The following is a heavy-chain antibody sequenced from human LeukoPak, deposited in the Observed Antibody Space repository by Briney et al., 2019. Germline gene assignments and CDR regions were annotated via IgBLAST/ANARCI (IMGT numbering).Heavy chain of an antibody. CDR2: IYYSGST. Sequence: SETLSLTCTVSGGSISSYYWSWIRQPPGKGLEWIGYIYYSGSTNYNLSLKSRVTISVDTSKNQFSLKLSSVTAADTAVYYCARGVDFWSGYYSPRFDYWGQGTLVTVSS. CDR3: ARGVDFWSGYYSPRFDY. D-gene: IGHD3-3*01. J-gene: IGHJ4*02. CDR1: GGSISSYY. V-gene: IGHV4-59*01.